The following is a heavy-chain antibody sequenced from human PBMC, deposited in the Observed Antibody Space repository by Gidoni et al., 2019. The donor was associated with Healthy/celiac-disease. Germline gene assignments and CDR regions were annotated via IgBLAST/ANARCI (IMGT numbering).Heavy chain of an antibody. Sequence: QVQLVQSGAEVKKPGASVKVSCKASGYTFTSYAMHWVRQAPGQRLEWMGWINAGNGNTKYSQKFQGRVTITRDTSASTAYMELSSLRSEDTAVYYCARGIPEYIVVVPAAMSGDYWGQGTLVTVSS. V-gene: IGHV1-3*01. CDR2: INAGNGNT. J-gene: IGHJ4*02. CDR3: ARGIPEYIVVVPAAMSGDY. D-gene: IGHD2-2*01. CDR1: GYTFTSYA.